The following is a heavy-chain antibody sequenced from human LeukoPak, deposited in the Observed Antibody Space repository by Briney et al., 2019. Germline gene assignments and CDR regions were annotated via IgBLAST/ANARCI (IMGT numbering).Heavy chain of an antibody. D-gene: IGHD6-19*01. Sequence: PSQTLSLTCTVSGGSISSGSYYWSWIQQPAGKGLEWIGRIYTSGSTNYNPSLKSRVTISVDTSKNQFSLKLSSVTAADTAVYYCARGPKGIAVAGTTAFDIWGQGTMVTVSS. CDR1: GGSISSGSYY. CDR3: ARGPKGIAVAGTTAFDI. J-gene: IGHJ3*02. V-gene: IGHV4-61*02. CDR2: IYTSGST.